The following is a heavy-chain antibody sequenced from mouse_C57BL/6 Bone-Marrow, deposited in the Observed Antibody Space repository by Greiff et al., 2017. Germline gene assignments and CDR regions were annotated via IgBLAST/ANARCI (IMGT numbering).Heavy chain of an antibody. V-gene: IGHV1-81*01. J-gene: IGHJ1*03. CDR2: IYPRSGNT. CDR1: GYTFTSYG. Sequence: QVQLQQSGAELARPGASVKLSCKASGYTFTSYGISWVKQRTGQGLEWIGEIYPRSGNTYYNEKFKGKATLTADKSSSTAYMELRSLTSEDSAVYVCARHYYGSLWYFEVWGTGPTVTVSS. CDR3: ARHYYGSLWYFEV. D-gene: IGHD1-1*01.